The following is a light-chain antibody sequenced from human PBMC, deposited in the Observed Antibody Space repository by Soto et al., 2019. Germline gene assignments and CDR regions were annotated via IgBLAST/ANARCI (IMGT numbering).Light chain of an antibody. J-gene: IGKJ4*01. CDR1: QSISSW. V-gene: IGKV1-5*01. Sequence: DIQMTQSPSTLSASVEDRVTITCRASQSISSWLAWYQQKPGKAPKLLIYDASSLESGVPSRFSGSGSGTEFTLTISSLQPDDFATYYCQQYNSSPLTFGGGTKVEIK. CDR3: QQYNSSPLT. CDR2: DAS.